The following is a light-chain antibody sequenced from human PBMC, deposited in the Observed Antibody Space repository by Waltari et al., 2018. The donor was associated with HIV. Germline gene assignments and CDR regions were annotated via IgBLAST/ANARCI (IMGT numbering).Light chain of an antibody. CDR3: SSYAGSNNFVV. CDR2: EVN. V-gene: IGLV2-8*01. J-gene: IGLJ2*01. Sequence: QSALTQPPSASGSLGQSVTISFTGASSDIGGYNYVSWYQQHPGRAPKLIIYEVNKRPSGVPDRFFGSKSGNTASLTVSGLRAEDEADYYCSSYAGSNNFVVFGGGTNLTVL. CDR1: SSDIGGYNY.